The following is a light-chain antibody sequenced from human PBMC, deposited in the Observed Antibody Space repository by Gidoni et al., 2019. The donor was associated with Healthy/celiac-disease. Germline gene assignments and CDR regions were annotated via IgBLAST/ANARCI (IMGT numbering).Light chain of an antibody. V-gene: IGLV1-47*01. Sequence: SLLTHPPSASRTPGQRVTLPCSGSTSHIGSNYVYCYQQLPGTSPKLLISMTNPRPSGVPARFSGSTAGTSASLAISVLRSEDEADYYCAACDDSLSAHVLFGGGTKLTVL. CDR2: MTN. CDR3: AACDDSLSAHVL. J-gene: IGLJ2*01. CDR1: TSHIGSNY.